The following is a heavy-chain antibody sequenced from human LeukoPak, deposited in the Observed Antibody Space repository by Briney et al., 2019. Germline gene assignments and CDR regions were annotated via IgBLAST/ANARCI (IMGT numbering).Heavy chain of an antibody. CDR1: GFTVSTFA. D-gene: IGHD6-19*01. J-gene: IGHJ4*02. CDR3: AKDQSGWSY. Sequence: GGSLRLYCAAPGFTVSTFAMTWGRQAQGPWLEWVSVISSSGGSTYYADSVKGRFTISRDNSKNTLYLQMNSLRAEDTAVYYCAKDQSGWSYWGQGTLVTVSS. V-gene: IGHV3-23*01. CDR2: ISSSGGST.